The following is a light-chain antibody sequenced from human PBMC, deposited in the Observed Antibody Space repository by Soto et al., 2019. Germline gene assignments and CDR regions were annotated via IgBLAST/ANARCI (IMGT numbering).Light chain of an antibody. CDR1: QSVSSSY. V-gene: IGKV3-20*01. J-gene: IGKJ3*01. Sequence: EIVLTQSPGTLSLSPGERATLSCRASQSVSSSYLAWYQQKPGQAPRLLIYGASSRATGIPDRFSGSGSGTDFTLTISRLEPEDFAVDYCHQYGSSPIFTFGPGTKVDIK. CDR2: GAS. CDR3: HQYGSSPIFT.